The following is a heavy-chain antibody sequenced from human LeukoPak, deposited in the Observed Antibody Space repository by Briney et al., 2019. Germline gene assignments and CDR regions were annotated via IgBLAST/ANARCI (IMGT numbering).Heavy chain of an antibody. Sequence: SETLSLTCAVYGGSFSGYYWSWIRQPPGKGLEWIGEINHSGSTNYNPSLKSRVTISVDTSKNQFSLKLSSVTAADTAVYYCASPDTASHSDFQHWGQGTLVTVSS. V-gene: IGHV4-34*01. CDR2: INHSGST. D-gene: IGHD2-21*02. CDR3: ASPDTASHSDFQH. J-gene: IGHJ1*01. CDR1: GGSFSGYY.